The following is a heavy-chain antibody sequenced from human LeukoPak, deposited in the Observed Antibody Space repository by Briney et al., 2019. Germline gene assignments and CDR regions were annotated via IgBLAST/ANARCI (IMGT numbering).Heavy chain of an antibody. Sequence: PGVSLRLSCAASVFTFNRYAMGCLPQAPGLGLVGVTAPSSCGANTAHTVPGRGRFTIYRYNSKNTLYLQMNSLRTEDTAVYYCAKVGARVLWFGESLYFDYWGQGTLVTVSS. D-gene: IGHD3-10*01. CDR1: VFTFNRYA. CDR2: PSSCGANT. V-gene: IGHV3-23*01. CDR3: AKVGARVLWFGESLYFDY. J-gene: IGHJ4*02.